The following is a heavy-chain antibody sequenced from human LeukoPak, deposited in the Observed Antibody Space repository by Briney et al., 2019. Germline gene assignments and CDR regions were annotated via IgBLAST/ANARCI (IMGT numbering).Heavy chain of an antibody. Sequence: GGSLRLSCAASGFTFSSYEMNWVRQAPGKGLEWVSYISSSGSTIYYADSVKGRFTISRDNSKNTLYLQMNSLRAEDTAVYYCAKDTLEFVGSGSPYFDYWGQGTLVTVSS. J-gene: IGHJ4*02. CDR2: ISSSGSTI. D-gene: IGHD3-10*01. CDR3: AKDTLEFVGSGSPYFDY. CDR1: GFTFSSYE. V-gene: IGHV3-48*03.